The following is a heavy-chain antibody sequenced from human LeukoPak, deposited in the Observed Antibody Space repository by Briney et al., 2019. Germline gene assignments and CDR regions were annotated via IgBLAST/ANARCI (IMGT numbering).Heavy chain of an antibody. CDR1: GYTFTSYY. CDR2: INPSVGRT. V-gene: IGHV1-46*01. J-gene: IGHJ4*02. D-gene: IGHD3-10*01. Sequence: ASVKVSCKASGYTFTSYYVHWVRQAPGQGLEWMGIINPSVGRTTYAQKFQGRVTMTRDTSTSTVYMELSSLRSEDTAVYYCARDRGRTGDPGPPRFFAYWAQGTRVPVPS. CDR3: ARDRGRTGDPGPPRFFAY.